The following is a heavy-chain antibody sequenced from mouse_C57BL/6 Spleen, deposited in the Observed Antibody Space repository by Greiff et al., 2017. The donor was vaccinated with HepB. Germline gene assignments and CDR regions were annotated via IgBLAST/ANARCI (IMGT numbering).Heavy chain of an antibody. D-gene: IGHD1-1*01. Sequence: VQLQHSGPELVKPGASVKISCKASGYAFSSSWMNWVKQRPGKGLEWIGRIYPGDGDTNYNGKFKGKATLTADKSSSTAYMQLSSLTSDDSAVYFCALYYYGSSYPYAMDYWGQGTSVTVSS. CDR3: ALYYYGSSYPYAMDY. CDR1: GYAFSSSW. J-gene: IGHJ4*01. CDR2: IYPGDGDT. V-gene: IGHV1-82*01.